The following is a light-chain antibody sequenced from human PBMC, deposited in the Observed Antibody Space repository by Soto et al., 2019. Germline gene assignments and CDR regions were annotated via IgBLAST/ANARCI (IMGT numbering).Light chain of an antibody. Sequence: DIQMTQSPSSLSASVGDRVTITCRASQGIRNDLDWYQQKPGKAPKRLIYAASSLQSGVPSRFSGSGSGTEFSLTISSLQPEDIATYYCLQHNSDLWTFGQGTKVEIK. CDR2: AAS. V-gene: IGKV1-17*01. CDR3: LQHNSDLWT. J-gene: IGKJ1*01. CDR1: QGIRND.